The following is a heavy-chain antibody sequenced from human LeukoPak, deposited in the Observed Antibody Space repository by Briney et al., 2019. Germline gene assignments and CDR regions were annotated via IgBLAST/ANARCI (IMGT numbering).Heavy chain of an antibody. CDR3: ARSGGYGLFDY. CDR1: GGSISVSSYY. D-gene: IGHD6-25*01. Sequence: SETLSLTCTVSGGSISVSSYYWGWIRQPPGKGLEWIGSIYYSGSTYYSPSLKSRVTISVDTSQDQFSLKLSSVTAADTAVYYCARSGGYGLFDYWAQGILVTVSS. CDR2: IYYSGST. J-gene: IGHJ4*02. V-gene: IGHV4-39*01.